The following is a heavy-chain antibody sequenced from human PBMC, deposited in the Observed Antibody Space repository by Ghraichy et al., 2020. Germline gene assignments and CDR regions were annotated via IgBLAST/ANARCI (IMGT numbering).Heavy chain of an antibody. J-gene: IGHJ2*01. V-gene: IGHV4-30-4*07. D-gene: IGHD4-23*01. CDR3: AREEGYGGKGYFDL. Sequence: SETLSLTCGVSGGPVNSGGYSWSWIRQSPGKRLQWIGHFYYSGTTYYNPSLTSRVTISVDKSKNQFSLKLSSVTAADTAVYYCAREEGYGGKGYFDLWGRGTLVTVSS. CDR2: FYYSGTT. CDR1: GGPVNSGGYS.